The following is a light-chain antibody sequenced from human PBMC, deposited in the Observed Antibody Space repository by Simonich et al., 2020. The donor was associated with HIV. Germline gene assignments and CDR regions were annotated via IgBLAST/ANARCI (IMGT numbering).Light chain of an antibody. CDR3: QQNGNLPYT. V-gene: IGKV1-33*01. J-gene: IGKJ2*01. CDR2: AAS. Sequence: DIQMTQSPSSLSASVGDRVTITCRASQSITNYLNWFQQKPGKAPRLLIYAASSLQSGVPSRFSGSGSGTDFTFTISSLQPEDIATYYCQQNGNLPYTFGQGTKVEIK. CDR1: QSITNY.